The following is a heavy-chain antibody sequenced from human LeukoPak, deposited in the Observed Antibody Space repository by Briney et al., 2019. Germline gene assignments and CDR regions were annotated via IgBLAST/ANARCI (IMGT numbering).Heavy chain of an antibody. CDR3: ASSDYNLFGY. J-gene: IGHJ4*02. Sequence: GGSLRLSCAASGFTFSSYEMNWVRQAPGKGLEWVSYISSSGSTIYYADSVKGRFTISRDNAKNSLYLQMNSLRAEDTAVYYCASSDYNLFGYWGQGTLVTVSS. CDR1: GFTFSSYE. V-gene: IGHV3-48*03. D-gene: IGHD1-1*01. CDR2: ISSSGSTI.